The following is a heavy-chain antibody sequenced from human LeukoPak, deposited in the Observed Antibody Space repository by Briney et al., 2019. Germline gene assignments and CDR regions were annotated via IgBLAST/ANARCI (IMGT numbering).Heavy chain of an antibody. Sequence: ASVKVSRKASGGTFSSYAISWVRQAPGQGLEWMGGIIPIFGTANYAQKFQGRVTITADESTSTAYMELSSLRSEDTAVYYCATGYYYDSSGYSFDYWGQGTLVTVSS. D-gene: IGHD3-22*01. CDR3: ATGYYYDSSGYSFDY. CDR2: IIPIFGTA. V-gene: IGHV1-69*13. J-gene: IGHJ4*02. CDR1: GGTFSSYA.